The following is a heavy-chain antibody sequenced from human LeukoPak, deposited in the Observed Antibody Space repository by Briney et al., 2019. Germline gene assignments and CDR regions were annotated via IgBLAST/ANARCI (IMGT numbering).Heavy chain of an antibody. CDR1: GFTFDEYA. CDR2: ISGDGSST. D-gene: IGHD3-22*01. Sequence: GGSLRLSCAASGFTFDEYAMHWVRQVPGKGLEWVSLISGDGSSTYYADSVKGRFTISRDNSKNSLYLQMNSLRTEDTALYYCAKDRSSGYYYSFDYWGQGTLVTVSS. J-gene: IGHJ4*02. CDR3: AKDRSSGYYYSFDY. V-gene: IGHV3-43*02.